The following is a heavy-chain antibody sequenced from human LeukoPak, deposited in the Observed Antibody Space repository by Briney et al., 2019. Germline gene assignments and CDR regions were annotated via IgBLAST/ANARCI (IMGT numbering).Heavy chain of an antibody. V-gene: IGHV4-34*01. CDR2: INHSGST. CDR3: AGGRTTVTTSDY. D-gene: IGHD4-17*01. CDR1: GGSFSGYY. Sequence: SETLSLTCAVYGGSFSGYYWSLIRQPPGKGLEWIGEINHSGSTNYNPSLKSRVTISVDTSKNQFSLKLSSVTAADTAVYYCAGGRTTVTTSDYWGQGTLVTVSS. J-gene: IGHJ4*02.